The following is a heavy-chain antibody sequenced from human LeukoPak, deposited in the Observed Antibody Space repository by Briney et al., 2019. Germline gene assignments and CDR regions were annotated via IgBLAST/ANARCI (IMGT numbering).Heavy chain of an antibody. CDR1: GGTFSSYA. V-gene: IGHV1-8*02. CDR2: MNPNSGNA. J-gene: IGHJ4*02. CDR3: ARRFYDFWSGYSPKTYIDY. D-gene: IGHD3-3*01. Sequence: ASVKVSCKAPGGTFSSYAISWVRQAPGQGLEWMGWMNPNSGNAGYAQKFQGRVTMTRNTSISTAYMELSSLRSEDTAVYYCARRFYDFWSGYSPKTYIDYWGQGTLVTVSS.